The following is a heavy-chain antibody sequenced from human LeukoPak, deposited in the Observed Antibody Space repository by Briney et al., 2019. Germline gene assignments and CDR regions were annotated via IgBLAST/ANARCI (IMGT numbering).Heavy chain of an antibody. Sequence: PGGSLRLSCAASGFTFSSYWMSWVRQAPGKGLEWVANIKEDGSEKYYVDSVKGRFTISRDKSKNQVYLQMNSLRAEDTAMYYCAGCKTWFGNLAWGLGTPVIVSS. D-gene: IGHD3-10*01. V-gene: IGHV3-7*05. CDR1: GFTFSSYW. CDR3: AGCKTWFGNLA. J-gene: IGHJ5*02. CDR2: IKEDGSEK.